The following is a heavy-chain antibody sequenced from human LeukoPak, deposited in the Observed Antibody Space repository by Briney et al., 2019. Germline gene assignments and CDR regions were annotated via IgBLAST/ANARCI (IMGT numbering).Heavy chain of an antibody. J-gene: IGHJ4*02. CDR2: IGGSGGGT. V-gene: IGHV3-23*01. Sequence: GGTLRLSCAASGFTFSTYGMSWVRQAPGKGLEWVSAIGGSGGGTYYADSVKGRFTISRDNSKNTLYLQMNSLRAEDTAVYYCARVETGSSGWYSFRYWGQGTLVTVSS. CDR3: ARVETGSSGWYSFRY. D-gene: IGHD6-19*01. CDR1: GFTFSTYG.